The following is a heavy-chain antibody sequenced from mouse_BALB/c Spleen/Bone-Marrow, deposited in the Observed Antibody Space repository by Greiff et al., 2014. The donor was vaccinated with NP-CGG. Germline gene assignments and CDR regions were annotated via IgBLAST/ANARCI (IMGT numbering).Heavy chain of an antibody. D-gene: IGHD2-14*01. V-gene: IGHV5-6-3*01. J-gene: IGHJ3*01. CDR3: ARNRYDWFAY. CDR1: GFTFSSYD. CDR2: INTNGGTT. Sequence: EVKLEESGGVLVQPGGSLKLSCAASGFTFSSYDMSWVRQTPDKRLELVATINTNGGTTYYPDSVKGRFTISRDNAKSTLYLQMSXLKSADTAIYYCARNRYDWFAYWGQGTLVTVSA.